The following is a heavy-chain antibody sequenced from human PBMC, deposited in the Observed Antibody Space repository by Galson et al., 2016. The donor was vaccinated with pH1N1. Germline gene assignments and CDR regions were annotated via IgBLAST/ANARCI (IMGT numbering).Heavy chain of an antibody. V-gene: IGHV3-23*01. CDR3: AKGGRVGTGGYYYALDV. Sequence: SLRLSCAASGFIFSSYAMTWVRQAPGKGPEWVSAISAASTRTYYPDSVTGRFIISRDNSKNTLYLQMNSLRAEDTAEYYCAKGGRVGTGGYYYALDVWGQGTTVIVSS. J-gene: IGHJ6*02. CDR2: ISAASTRT. CDR1: GFIFSSYA. D-gene: IGHD1/OR15-1a*01.